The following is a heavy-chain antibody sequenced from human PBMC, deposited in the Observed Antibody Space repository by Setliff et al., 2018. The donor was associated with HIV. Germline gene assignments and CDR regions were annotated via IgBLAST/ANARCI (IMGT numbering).Heavy chain of an antibody. J-gene: IGHJ6*03. CDR3: ARDVYFTFSGEVIRHYLDV. Sequence: GASVKVSCKASGYTFTSYDINWVRQATGQGLEWMGWMNPNSGNTGYAQKFQGRVTITADESTSTVHMELSSLTSEDTAVYYCARDVYFTFSGEVIRHYLDVWGKGTTVTVSS. D-gene: IGHD3-3*01. V-gene: IGHV1-8*03. CDR2: MNPNSGNT. CDR1: GYTFTSYD.